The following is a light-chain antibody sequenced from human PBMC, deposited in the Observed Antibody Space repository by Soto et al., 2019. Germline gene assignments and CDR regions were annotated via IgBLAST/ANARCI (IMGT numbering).Light chain of an antibody. V-gene: IGKV3-20*01. J-gene: IGKJ4*01. CDR3: QQYGTSVLT. CDR2: DAS. Sequence: EIVLTQSPGTLSLSPGERATLSCRASQSVNNAYLAWYQQKPGQAPRLLIYDASKRATGIPDRFSGSGSGTDFTLTISRLEPEDFAVYYCQQYGTSVLTFGGGTKVESK. CDR1: QSVNNAY.